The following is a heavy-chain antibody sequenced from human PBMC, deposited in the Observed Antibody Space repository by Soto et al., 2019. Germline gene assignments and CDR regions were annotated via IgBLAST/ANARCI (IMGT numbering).Heavy chain of an antibody. CDR1: GFTFSSYS. J-gene: IGHJ4*02. V-gene: IGHV3-48*02. Sequence: SGGSLRLSCAASGFTFSSYSMNWVRQAPGKGLEWVSYISSSSSTIYYADSVKGRFTISRDNAKNSLYLQMNSLRDEDTAVYYCASRLNYYDSSGDGNYWGQGTLVTVSS. CDR3: ASRLNYYDSSGDGNY. D-gene: IGHD3-22*01. CDR2: ISSSSSTI.